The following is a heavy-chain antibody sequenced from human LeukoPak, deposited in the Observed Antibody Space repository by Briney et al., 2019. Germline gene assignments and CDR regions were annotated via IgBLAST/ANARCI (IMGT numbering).Heavy chain of an antibody. CDR1: GFTFSSYG. CDR2: ISYDGSNK. D-gene: IGHD3-10*01. Sequence: GRSLRLSCAASGFTFSSYGMHWVRQAPGKGLEWVAVISYDGSNKYYADSVKGRFTISRDNSKNTLYLQMNSLRAEDTAVYYCARALFIDPWGQGTLVTVSS. V-gene: IGHV3-30*03. J-gene: IGHJ5*02. CDR3: ARALFIDP.